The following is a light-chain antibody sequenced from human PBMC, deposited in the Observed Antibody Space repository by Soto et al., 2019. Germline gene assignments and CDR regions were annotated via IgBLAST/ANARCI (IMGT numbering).Light chain of an antibody. Sequence: EIVLTQYPGTLSLSPGERATLSCRASQSVSSSYLAWYQQKPGQDHRLLIYGASSRATGIPDSFSGSGSVTDFPHTIIRLEPEDVAVYYCQQYGSSLPWTVGKETSVEIK. J-gene: IGKJ1*01. CDR3: QQYGSSLPWT. V-gene: IGKV3-20*01. CDR1: QSVSSSY. CDR2: GAS.